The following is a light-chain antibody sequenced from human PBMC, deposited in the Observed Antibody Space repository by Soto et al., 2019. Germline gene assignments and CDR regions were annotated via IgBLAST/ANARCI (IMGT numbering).Light chain of an antibody. J-gene: IGLJ3*02. CDR3: TSYTSSTTWV. CDR1: SSDVGRYNY. Sequence: QSVLTQPASVSGSPGQSITISCTGTSSDVGRYNYVSWYQQHPGKAPKLMIYEVSNRPSGVSNRFSASKSGNTASLTISVLQADDEADYYCTSYTSSTTWVFGGGTKLTVL. CDR2: EVS. V-gene: IGLV2-14*01.